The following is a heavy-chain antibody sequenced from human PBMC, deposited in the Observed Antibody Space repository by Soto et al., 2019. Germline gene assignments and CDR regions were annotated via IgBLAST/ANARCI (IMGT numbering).Heavy chain of an antibody. CDR2: ISWNSGNI. CDR1: GFTFDDYA. J-gene: IGHJ5*02. V-gene: IGHV3-9*01. Sequence: EVQLVESGGGLVQPGRSLRLSCAASGFTFDDYAMHWVRQAPGKGLECVSGISWNSGNIGYADSVKGRFTISRDNAKNSLYLQMNSLGVEDTAFYYCAKDRVAVAGTGINWFEPWGQGTLVTVSS. CDR3: AKDRVAVAGTGINWFEP. D-gene: IGHD6-19*01.